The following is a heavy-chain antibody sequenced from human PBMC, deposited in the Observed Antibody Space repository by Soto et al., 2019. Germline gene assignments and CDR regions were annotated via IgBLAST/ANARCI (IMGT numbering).Heavy chain of an antibody. CDR1: GFTFSSYA. J-gene: IGHJ6*03. V-gene: IGHV3-23*01. CDR3: AKDPSAVLYYYYYYMDV. CDR2: ISGSGGST. D-gene: IGHD2-2*01. Sequence: GGSLRLSCAASGFTFSSYAMSWVRQAPGKGLEWVSAISGSGGSTYYADSAKGRFTISRDNSKNTLYLQMNSLRAEDTAVYYCAKDPSAVLYYYYYYMDVWGKGTTVTVSS.